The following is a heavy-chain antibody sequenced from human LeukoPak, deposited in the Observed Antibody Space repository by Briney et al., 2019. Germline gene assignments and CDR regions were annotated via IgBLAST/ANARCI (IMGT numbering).Heavy chain of an antibody. CDR3: VRGACSGGSCLDS. CDR1: GGSLSPFY. CDR2: VYHSGTT. J-gene: IGHJ4*02. D-gene: IGHD2-15*01. V-gene: IGHV4-59*01. Sequence: PSETLSLTCTVSGGSLSPFYWSWIRQPPGKGLEWIAHVYHSGTTNYNPSLKSRVAISADTSKNQFSLRLSSVTAADTAVYYCVRGACSGGSCLDSWGQGTLVTVSS.